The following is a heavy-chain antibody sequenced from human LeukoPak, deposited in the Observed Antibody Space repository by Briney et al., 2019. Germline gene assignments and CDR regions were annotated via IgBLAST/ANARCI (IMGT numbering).Heavy chain of an antibody. CDR3: AREGADFWSGYYPDY. CDR1: GYTFTSYG. V-gene: IGHV1-18*01. CDR2: ISAYNGNT. J-gene: IGHJ4*02. Sequence: ASVKVSCKASGYTFTSYGISWVRQAPGQGLEWMGWISAYNGNTNYAQKLQGRATMTTDTSTSTAYMELRSLRSDDTAVYYCAREGADFWSGYYPDYWGQGTLVTVSS. D-gene: IGHD3-3*01.